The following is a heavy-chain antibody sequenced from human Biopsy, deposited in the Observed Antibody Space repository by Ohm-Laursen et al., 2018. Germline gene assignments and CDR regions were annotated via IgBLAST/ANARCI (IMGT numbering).Heavy chain of an antibody. CDR3: ARLNSGTYDASDL. Sequence: SLRLSCAATGFTFTYYNMNWVRQAPGKGMEWISYIYGGGSPVSYADSVKGRFTIFRDNAQNSLYLHMNSLRAEDTAVYYCARLNSGTYDASDLWGQGTMVIVSS. CDR2: IYGGGSPV. CDR1: GFTFTYYN. J-gene: IGHJ3*01. V-gene: IGHV3-48*03. D-gene: IGHD1-26*01.